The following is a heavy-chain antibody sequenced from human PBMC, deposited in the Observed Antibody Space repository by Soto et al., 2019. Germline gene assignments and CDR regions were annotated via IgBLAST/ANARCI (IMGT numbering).Heavy chain of an antibody. J-gene: IGHJ4*02. Sequence: GGSLRLSCTASGFAFSTFGMSWVRQAPGKGLEWVSGISSSGSDTYYADSVKGRFTISRDNSKNTLYMQMNSLRAEDTAVYYCARANYYGSPGDFDDXGQGTLVTVSS. CDR3: ARANYYGSPGDFDD. D-gene: IGHD3-10*01. CDR2: ISSSGSDT. V-gene: IGHV3-23*01. CDR1: GFAFSTFG.